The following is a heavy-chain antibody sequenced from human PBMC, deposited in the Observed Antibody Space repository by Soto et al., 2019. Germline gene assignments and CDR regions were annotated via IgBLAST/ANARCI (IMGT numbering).Heavy chain of an antibody. V-gene: IGHV4-39*01. J-gene: IGHJ5*02. CDR2: IYYSGST. D-gene: IGHD6-13*01. Sequence: SETLSLTCTVSGGSISSSSYYWGWIRQPPGKGLEWIGSIYYSGSTYYNPSLKSRVTISVDTSKNQFSLKLSSVTAADTAVYYCASSDSWGWFDPWGQGTLVTVSS. CDR1: GGSISSSSYY. CDR3: ASSDSWGWFDP.